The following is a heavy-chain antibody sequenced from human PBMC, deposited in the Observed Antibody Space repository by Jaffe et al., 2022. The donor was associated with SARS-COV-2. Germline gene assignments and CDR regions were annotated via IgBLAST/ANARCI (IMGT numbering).Heavy chain of an antibody. CDR1: GGSISSSSYY. CDR3: AGGWMGHITAMINDAFDI. Sequence: QLQLQESGPGLVKPSETLSLTCTVSGGSISSSSYYWGWIRQPPGKGLEWIGSIYYSGSTYYNPSLKSRVTISVDTSKNQFSLKLSSVTAADTAVYYCAGGWMGHITAMINDAFDIWGQGTMVTVSS. D-gene: IGHD5-18*01. J-gene: IGHJ3*02. CDR2: IYYSGST. V-gene: IGHV4-39*01.